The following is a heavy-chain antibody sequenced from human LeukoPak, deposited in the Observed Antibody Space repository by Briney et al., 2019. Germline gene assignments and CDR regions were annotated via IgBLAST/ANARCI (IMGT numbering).Heavy chain of an antibody. CDR3: ARDLGGGAIDY. Sequence: GGSLRLSCAASGFTVSSNHMSWVRQAPGKGLEWVSVIYSGGSTYYADSVKGRFTISRDNSKNTLYLQMNSLRAEDTAVYYCARDLGGGAIDYWGQGTLVTVSS. CDR1: GFTVSSNH. V-gene: IGHV3-53*01. D-gene: IGHD3-16*01. J-gene: IGHJ4*02. CDR2: IYSGGST.